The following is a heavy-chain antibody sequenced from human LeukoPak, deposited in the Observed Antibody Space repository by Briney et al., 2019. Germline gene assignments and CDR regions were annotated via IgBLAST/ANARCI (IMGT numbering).Heavy chain of an antibody. V-gene: IGHV3-11*04. D-gene: IGHD1-26*01. CDR3: ARDSGSGSYGNAFDI. CDR2: ISSSGSTI. Sequence: GGSLRLSCAASGFTFSGYYMSWIRQAPGKGLEWVSYISSSGSTIYYADSVKGRFTISRDNAKNSLYLQMNSLRAEDTAVYYCARDSGSGSYGNAFDIWGQGTMVTVSS. CDR1: GFTFSGYY. J-gene: IGHJ3*02.